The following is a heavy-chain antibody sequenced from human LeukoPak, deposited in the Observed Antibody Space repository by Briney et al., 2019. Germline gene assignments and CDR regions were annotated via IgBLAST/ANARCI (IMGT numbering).Heavy chain of an antibody. CDR2: IHYSGST. Sequence: SETLSLTCTVSGDSISSYYWSWMRQPPGKGLEWIGYIHYSGSTNDNPSLKSRVTISLDTSKNQLSLQLSSVTAADTAVYYCARRDSTGYYFYWGQGTLVTVSS. V-gene: IGHV4-59*08. CDR1: GDSISSYY. J-gene: IGHJ4*02. CDR3: ARRDSTGYYFY. D-gene: IGHD3-22*01.